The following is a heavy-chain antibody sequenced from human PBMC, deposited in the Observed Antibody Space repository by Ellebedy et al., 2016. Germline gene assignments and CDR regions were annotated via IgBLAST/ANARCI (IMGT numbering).Heavy chain of an antibody. V-gene: IGHV4-39*01. CDR3: ARHFVASYWFDP. D-gene: IGHD2-21*01. J-gene: IGHJ5*02. Sequence: SETLSLTCTVTGDSISRTDYYWAWIRQPPRKGPEWIGSIYHSGSTYNNPSLKSRLTILVDTSKNQFSLKLNSVTAADTAVYYCARHFVASYWFDPWGQGTLVSVSS. CDR2: IYHSGST. CDR1: GDSISRTDYY.